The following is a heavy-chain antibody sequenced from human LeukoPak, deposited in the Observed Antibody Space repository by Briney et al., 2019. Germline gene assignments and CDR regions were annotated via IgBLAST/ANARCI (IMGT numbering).Heavy chain of an antibody. V-gene: IGHV3-7*01. J-gene: IGHJ4*02. CDR3: ARAKNSSWHN. CDR2: IKPDGSAE. D-gene: IGHD6-13*01. Sequence: GGSLRLSCATSGFTFSSNWMSWVRHVPGRGLDWVANIKPDGSAEYYAASVKGRFTVSGDNAENSLYLQMNSLRVEDTAVYYCARAKNSSWHNWGQGTLVTVSS. CDR1: GFTFSSNW.